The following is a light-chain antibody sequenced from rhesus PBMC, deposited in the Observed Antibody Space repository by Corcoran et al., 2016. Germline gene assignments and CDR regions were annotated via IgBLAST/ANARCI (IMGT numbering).Light chain of an antibody. CDR3: QHGYGTPLT. V-gene: IGKV1-74*01. CDR1: ENVNNY. Sequence: DIQMTQTPSSLSASVGDRVTITCRASENVNNYLNWYQQKPGKAPKLLIYKASTLKSGVPSRFRGRGSVTDYTFTISSLQPEDVATYYCQHGYGTPLTVGGGTKVEIK. CDR2: KAS. J-gene: IGKJ4*01.